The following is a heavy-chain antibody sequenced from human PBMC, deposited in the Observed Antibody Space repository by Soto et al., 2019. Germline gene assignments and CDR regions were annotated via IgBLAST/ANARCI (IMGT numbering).Heavy chain of an antibody. V-gene: IGHV3-33*01. J-gene: IGHJ4*02. CDR2: IWYDGSNK. Sequence: QVQLVESGGGVVQPGRSLRLSCAASGFTFSSYGMHWVRQAPGKGLEWVAVIWYDGSNKYYADSVKGRFTISRDNSNNTLYLQMNSLRAEDTAVYYCARDEMIVAGYFDYWGQGTLVTVSS. CDR3: ARDEMIVAGYFDY. D-gene: IGHD3-22*01. CDR1: GFTFSSYG.